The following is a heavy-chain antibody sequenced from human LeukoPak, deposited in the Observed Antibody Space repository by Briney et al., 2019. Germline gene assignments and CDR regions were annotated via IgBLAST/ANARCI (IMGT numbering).Heavy chain of an antibody. V-gene: IGHV3-7*03. Sequence: GGSLRLSCAASGFTVSSNYMSWVRQAPGKGLEWVASINSDGSEGYYADVVKGRFAISRDNAKNSLYLQINSLRAEDTAVYYCARSSYSSSSSVWGQGTMVTVSS. CDR3: ARSSYSSSSSV. D-gene: IGHD6-6*01. CDR2: INSDGSEG. J-gene: IGHJ3*01. CDR1: GFTVSSNY.